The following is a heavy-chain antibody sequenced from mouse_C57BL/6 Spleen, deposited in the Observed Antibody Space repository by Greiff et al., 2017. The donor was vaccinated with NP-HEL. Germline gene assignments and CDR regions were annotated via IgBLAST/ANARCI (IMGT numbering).Heavy chain of an antibody. CDR1: GYAFSSSW. V-gene: IGHV1-82*01. Sequence: VQLQQSGPELVKPGASVKISCKASGYAFSSSWMNWVKQRPGKGLEWIGRIYPGDGDTNYNGKFKGKATLTADNSSSTAYMQLSSLTSEDSAVYFCAYYYGSSFDYWGQGTTLTVSS. CDR3: AYYYGSSFDY. CDR2: IYPGDGDT. D-gene: IGHD1-1*01. J-gene: IGHJ2*01.